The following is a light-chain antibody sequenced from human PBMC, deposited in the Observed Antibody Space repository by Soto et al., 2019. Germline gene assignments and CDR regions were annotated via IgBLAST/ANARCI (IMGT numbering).Light chain of an antibody. CDR1: QSISSY. CDR2: AAS. CDR3: QQGYSTTKT. J-gene: IGKJ1*01. Sequence: DIQMTQSPSSLSASVGDRVTITCRASQSISSYLNWYQQTPGKAPKLLIYAASSLQSGVPSRFSGSGSRTDFTLTISSLQPEDFATYYCQQGYSTTKTFGQGTKVEIK. V-gene: IGKV1-39*01.